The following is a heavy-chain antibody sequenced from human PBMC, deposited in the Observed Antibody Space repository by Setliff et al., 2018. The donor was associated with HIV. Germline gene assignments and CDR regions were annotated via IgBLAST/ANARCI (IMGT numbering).Heavy chain of an antibody. V-gene: IGHV4-38-2*02. CDR1: GYNINDGFH. Sequence: SETLSLTCLVFGYNINDGFHWGWIRQSPRKGLEWLGSIYNSGHASYNPSRWNRVTMSVDTSKNRFSLRLTSVTAADTAVYYCVRDRSLRFSQSPSLHYFDVWGQGILVTVSS. CDR2: IYNSGHA. J-gene: IGHJ3*01. CDR3: VRDRSLRFSQSPSLHYFDV.